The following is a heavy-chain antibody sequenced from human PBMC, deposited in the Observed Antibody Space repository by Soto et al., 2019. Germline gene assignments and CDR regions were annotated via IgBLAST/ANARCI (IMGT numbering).Heavy chain of an antibody. CDR3: ARDRPTTYYYDSSGYRSDAFDI. CDR1: GDSISSGGSY. CDR2: IFYSGSF. D-gene: IGHD3-22*01. Sequence: PSETLSLTCTVSGDSISSGGSYWNWIRQRPGKGLEWMGYIFYSGSFYYTPSLRGRVTISVDTSKNQFSLKLSSVTAADTAVYYCARDRPTTYYYDSSGYRSDAFDIWGQGTMVTVSS. J-gene: IGHJ3*02. V-gene: IGHV4-31*03.